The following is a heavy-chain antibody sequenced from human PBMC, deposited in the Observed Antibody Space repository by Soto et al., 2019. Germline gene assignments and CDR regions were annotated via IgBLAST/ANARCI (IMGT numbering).Heavy chain of an antibody. CDR2: INPSGGST. CDR1: GGTFSSYA. CDR3: ARDSIAARRAGMYYGMDV. J-gene: IGHJ6*02. V-gene: IGHV1-46*01. Sequence: GASVKVSCKASGGTFSSYAISWVRQAPGQGLEWMGGINPSGGSTSYAQKFQGRVTMTRDTSTSTVYMELSSLRSEDTAVYYCARDSIAARRAGMYYGMDVWGQGTTVTVSS. D-gene: IGHD6-6*01.